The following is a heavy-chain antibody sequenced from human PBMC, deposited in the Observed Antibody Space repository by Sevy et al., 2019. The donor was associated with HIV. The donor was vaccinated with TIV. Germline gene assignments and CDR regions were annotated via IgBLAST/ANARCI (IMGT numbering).Heavy chain of an antibody. CDR1: GFTFSDYF. CDR2: ISSSGSTI. V-gene: IGHV3-11*01. J-gene: IGHJ3*02. D-gene: IGHD5-12*01. Sequence: GGSLRLSCAASGFTFSDYFMSWIRQAPGKGLEWVSYISSSGSTIYYADSVKGRFTISRDNAKNSLYLQMNSLRAEDTAVYYCARRSVDPYAFDIWGQGTMVTVSS. CDR3: ARRSVDPYAFDI.